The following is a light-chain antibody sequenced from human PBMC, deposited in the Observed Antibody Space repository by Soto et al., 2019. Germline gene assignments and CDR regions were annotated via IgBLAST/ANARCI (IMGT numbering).Light chain of an antibody. CDR2: EVS. CDR3: ISYTSDDVRYV. V-gene: IGLV2-14*01. Sequence: QSPLTQPASVSGTPGQSITSSCTGSNSDVGIYDFVSWYQHHPGRAPKLIVSEVSHRPSGVSNRFSGSKSGNTASLTISGLQSEDEADYYCISYTSDDVRYVFGTGTKVTVL. J-gene: IGLJ1*01. CDR1: NSDVGIYDF.